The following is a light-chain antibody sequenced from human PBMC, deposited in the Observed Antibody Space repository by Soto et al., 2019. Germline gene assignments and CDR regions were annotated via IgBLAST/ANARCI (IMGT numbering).Light chain of an antibody. CDR2: EVT. V-gene: IGLV2-8*01. CDR3: SSYSGTNSNVI. Sequence: QSALTQPPSASGSPGQSVTISCAGTYSDIGDYNYVSWYQQHPGKVPKLIIYEVTKRPSGVPDRFSGSKSGYTASLTASDLQPADEAVYYCSSYSGTNSNVIFGGGTKLTVL. J-gene: IGLJ2*01. CDR1: YSDIGDYNY.